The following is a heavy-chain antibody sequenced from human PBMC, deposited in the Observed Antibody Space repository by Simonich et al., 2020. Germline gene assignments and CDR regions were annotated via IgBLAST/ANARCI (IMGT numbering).Heavy chain of an antibody. J-gene: IGHJ4*02. Sequence: EVQLVESGGGLVQPGGSLCLSCAPPVFTFITSWMHWVRQAPGKGLVWVSRNNSDGSSTSNADSVKGRFTISRDNAKNTLYLQMNSLRAEDTAVYYCARNRLDYWGQGTLVTVSS. CDR3: ARNRLDY. CDR1: VFTFITSW. CDR2: NNSDGSST. V-gene: IGHV3-74*01.